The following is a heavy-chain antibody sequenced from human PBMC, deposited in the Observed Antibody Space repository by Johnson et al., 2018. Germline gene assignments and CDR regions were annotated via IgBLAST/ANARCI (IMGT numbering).Heavy chain of an antibody. CDR3: ARDTPREGGGGAFEI. D-gene: IGHD2-15*01. Sequence: QVELQEWGGGVVQPGRSLGLSCAASGFTFSTYGMHWVRQAPGKGLEWVAIIWYDGSNKYCADSVKGRFTISRDNSKNTLYLQMDSLSAEDTAVYYCARDTPREGGGGAFEIWGQGTMVTVSS. J-gene: IGHJ3*02. CDR1: GFTFSTYG. CDR2: IWYDGSNK. V-gene: IGHV3-33*01.